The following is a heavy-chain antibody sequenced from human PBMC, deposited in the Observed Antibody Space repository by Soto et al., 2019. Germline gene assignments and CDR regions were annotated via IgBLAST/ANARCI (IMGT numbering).Heavy chain of an antibody. CDR3: ARGRVAAGPLGRHWFDP. J-gene: IGHJ5*02. D-gene: IGHD6-13*01. CDR1: GGFISGSSAY. V-gene: IGHV4-39*02. CDR2: VYYSGST. Sequence: LQLQESGPGLVRPSETLSLTCIVSGGFISGSSAYWGWIRQPPGTGLEWIGSVYYSGSTYYNPSLKPRVPVSVDTSNNHFSLRLTSVTAADTAVYYCARGRVAAGPLGRHWFDPWGQGTLVTVSS.